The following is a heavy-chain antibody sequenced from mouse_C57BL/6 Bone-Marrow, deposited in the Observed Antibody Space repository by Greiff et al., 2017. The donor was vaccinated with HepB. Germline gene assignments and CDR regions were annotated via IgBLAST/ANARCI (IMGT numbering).Heavy chain of an antibody. CDR3: ARKKLNSTVVAHWYFDV. V-gene: IGHV1-52*01. CDR2: IDPSDSET. J-gene: IGHJ1*03. D-gene: IGHD1-1*01. CDR1: GYTFTSYW. Sequence: QVQLQQPGAELVRPGSSVKLSCKASGYTFTSYWMHWVKQRPIQGLEWIGNIDPSDSETHYNQKFKDKATLTVDKSSSTAYMQLSSLTSEDSAVYYCARKKLNSTVVAHWYFDVWGTGTTVTVSS.